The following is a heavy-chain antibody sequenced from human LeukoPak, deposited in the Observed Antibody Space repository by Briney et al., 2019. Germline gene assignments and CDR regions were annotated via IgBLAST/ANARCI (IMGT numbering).Heavy chain of an antibody. D-gene: IGHD3-10*01. CDR1: GFTFSSYA. Sequence: GGSLRLSCAASGFTFSSYAMRWVRQAPGKGLEWVSAISGSGGSTYYADSVKGRFTISRDNSKNTLYLQMNSLRAEDTAVYYCAKGAHYYGSGSYYAAEYFQHWGQGTLVTVSS. J-gene: IGHJ1*01. CDR2: ISGSGGST. V-gene: IGHV3-23*01. CDR3: AKGAHYYGSGSYYAAEYFQH.